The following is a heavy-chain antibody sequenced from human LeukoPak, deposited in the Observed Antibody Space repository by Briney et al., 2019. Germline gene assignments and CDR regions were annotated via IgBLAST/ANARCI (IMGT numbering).Heavy chain of an antibody. V-gene: IGHV4-59*01. D-gene: IGHD5/OR15-5a*01. Sequence: SETLSLTCTVSGGSISNYFWSWIRQPPGKGLEWIGYIYYSGGTSYNPSLKSRVTISVDTSKNQFSLKLSSVTAADTAVYYCARPSRSVSTAGAFDIWGQGTMVTVSS. CDR3: ARPSRSVSTAGAFDI. CDR2: IYYSGGT. J-gene: IGHJ3*02. CDR1: GGSISNYF.